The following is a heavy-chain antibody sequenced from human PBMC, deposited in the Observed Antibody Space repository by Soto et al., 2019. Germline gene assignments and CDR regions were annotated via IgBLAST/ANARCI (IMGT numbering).Heavy chain of an antibody. Sequence: PSETLSLTCTVSGGSISSYYWSWIRQPPGKGLEWIGYIYYSGSTYYNPSLKSRVTMSVDTSKNQFSLKLSSVTAADTAVYYCARQYYYGSGRDYWGQGTLVTVSS. D-gene: IGHD3-10*01. CDR3: ARQYYYGSGRDY. J-gene: IGHJ4*02. CDR2: IYYSGST. V-gene: IGHV4-59*04. CDR1: GGSISSYY.